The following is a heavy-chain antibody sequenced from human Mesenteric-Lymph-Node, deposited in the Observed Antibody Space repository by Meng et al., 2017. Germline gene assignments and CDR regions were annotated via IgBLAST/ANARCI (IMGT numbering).Heavy chain of an antibody. CDR2: ISSSGSTI. V-gene: IGHV3-48*03. Sequence: GGSLRLSCAASGFTFSSYEMNWVRQAPGKGLEWVSYISSSGSTIYYADSVKGRFTISRDNAKNSLYLQMNSLRAEDTAVYYCARTKPKTYYYDSSGYSGGKDAFDIWGQGTMVTVSS. CDR3: ARTKPKTYYYDSSGYSGGKDAFDI. J-gene: IGHJ3*02. CDR1: GFTFSSYE. D-gene: IGHD3-22*01.